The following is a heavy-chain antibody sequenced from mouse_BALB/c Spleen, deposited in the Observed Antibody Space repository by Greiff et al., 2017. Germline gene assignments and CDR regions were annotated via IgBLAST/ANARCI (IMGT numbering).Heavy chain of an antibody. CDR3: TIRADGYIAWFAY. CDR1: GYTFTSYW. J-gene: IGHJ3*01. V-gene: IGHV1S81*02. CDR2: INPSNGRT. D-gene: IGHD2-3*01. Sequence: QVQLQQPGAELVKPGASVKLSCKASGYTFTSYWMHWVKQRPGQGLEWIGEINPSNGRTNYNEKFKSKATLTVDKSSSTAYMQLSSLTSEDSAVYYCTIRADGYIAWFAYWGQGTLVTVSA.